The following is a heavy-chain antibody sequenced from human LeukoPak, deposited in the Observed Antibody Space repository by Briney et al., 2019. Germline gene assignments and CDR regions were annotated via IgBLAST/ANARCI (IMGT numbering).Heavy chain of an antibody. J-gene: IGHJ6*02. CDR2: IYYSGST. V-gene: IGHV4-31*03. Sequence: SETLSLTCTVSGGSISNGDHYWSWIRQHPGKGLEWIGHIYYSGSTYYNPSLKSRVTISVDTSKNQFSLKLSSVTAADTAVYYCARVSSAHNYYYYYGMDVWGQGTTVTVSS. CDR1: GGSISNGDHY. CDR3: ARVSSAHNYYYYYGMDV.